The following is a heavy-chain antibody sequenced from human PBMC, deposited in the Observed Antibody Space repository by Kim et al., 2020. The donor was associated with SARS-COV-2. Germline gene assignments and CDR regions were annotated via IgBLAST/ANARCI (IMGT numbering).Heavy chain of an antibody. CDR3: ARVSEGWFDP. Sequence: NTKYSQRFQGRITITRDTSASTAYMELSSLRSDDTAVYYCARVSEGWFDPWGQGTLVIVS. V-gene: IGHV1-3*01. J-gene: IGHJ5*02. CDR2: NT.